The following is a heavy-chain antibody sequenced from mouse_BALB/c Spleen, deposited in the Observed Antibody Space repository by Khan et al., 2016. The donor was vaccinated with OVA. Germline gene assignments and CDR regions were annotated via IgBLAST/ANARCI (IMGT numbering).Heavy chain of an antibody. CDR1: GYSLTRYG. CDR2: IWAGGST. V-gene: IGHV2-9*02. D-gene: IGHD3-3*01. Sequence: QVQLKESGPGLVAPSQSLSITCTVYGYSLTRYGVHWVRQPPGKGLEWLGLIWAGGSTNYNWALMSRLSISTDNSKSLVFLIMNRLQTDDTSLYYCARYKYLARYWGQGTTLTVSS. CDR3: ARYKYLARY. J-gene: IGHJ2*01.